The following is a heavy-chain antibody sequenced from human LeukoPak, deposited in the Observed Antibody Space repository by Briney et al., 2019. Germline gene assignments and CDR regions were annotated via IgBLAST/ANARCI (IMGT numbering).Heavy chain of an antibody. CDR1: GYTFTGYY. D-gene: IGHD6-13*01. Sequence: GASVKVSCKASGYTFTGYYMHWVRQAPGQGLEWMGWINPNNGGTNYAQKFQGWVTMTRDTSISTAYMELSRLRSDDTAVYYCARDLGIAAAGLYGMDVWGQGTTVTVSS. V-gene: IGHV1-2*04. CDR3: ARDLGIAAAGLYGMDV. J-gene: IGHJ6*02. CDR2: INPNNGGT.